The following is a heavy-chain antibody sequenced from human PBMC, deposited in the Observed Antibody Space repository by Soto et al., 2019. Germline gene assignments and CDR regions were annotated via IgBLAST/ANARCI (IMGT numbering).Heavy chain of an antibody. J-gene: IGHJ3*02. Sequence: ETLSLTCAVYGGSFSGYYWSWIRQPPGKGLEWIGEINHSGSTNYNPSLKSRVTISVDTSKNQFSLKLSSVTAADTAVYYCARRGISITMIVVVITKRPYAFDIWGQGTMVTVSS. V-gene: IGHV4-34*01. CDR2: INHSGST. D-gene: IGHD3-22*01. CDR3: ARRGISITMIVVVITKRPYAFDI. CDR1: GGSFSGYY.